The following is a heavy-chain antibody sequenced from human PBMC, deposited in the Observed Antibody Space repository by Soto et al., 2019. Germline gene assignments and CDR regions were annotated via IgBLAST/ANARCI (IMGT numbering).Heavy chain of an antibody. CDR3: ARFVRSCSGTTCYTRADV. D-gene: IGHD2-2*02. CDR2: IYSSGST. J-gene: IGHJ6*02. Sequence: KAXETLSLTCTVSGRSVSSDTRYWSWIRQPPGNRLEWIGFIYSSGSTNYNPSLKSRVTMSVDTSKNQFSLKLRSVIVADTAVYHCARFVRSCSGTTCYTRADVWGQGTTVTVSS. V-gene: IGHV4-61*01. CDR1: GRSVSSDTRY.